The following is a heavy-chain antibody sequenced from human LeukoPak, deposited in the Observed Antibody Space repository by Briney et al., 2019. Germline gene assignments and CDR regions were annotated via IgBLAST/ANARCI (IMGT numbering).Heavy chain of an antibody. CDR2: ISAYNGNT. J-gene: IGHJ4*02. CDR1: GYTFTSYG. D-gene: IGHD5-18*01. V-gene: IGHV1-18*01. Sequence: ASVKVSCKASGYTFTSYGISWVRQAPGQGLEWMGWISAYNGNTNYAQKLQGRVTMTTDTSTSTAYMELSRLRSDDTAMYYCARGSYGLSLNYWGQGTQVTVSS. CDR3: ARGSYGLSLNY.